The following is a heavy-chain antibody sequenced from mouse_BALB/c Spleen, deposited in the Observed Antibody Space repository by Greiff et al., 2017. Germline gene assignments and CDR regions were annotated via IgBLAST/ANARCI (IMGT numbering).Heavy chain of an antibody. CDR1: GFTFSDYY. CDR2: ISDGGSYT. Sequence: EVQLVESGGGLVKPGGSLKLSCAASGFTFSDYYMYWVRQTPEKRLEWVATISDGGSYTYYPDSVKGRFTISRDNAKNNLYLQMSSLKSEDTAMYYCARDRDYGVGAWFAYWGQGTLVTVSA. D-gene: IGHD2-4*01. J-gene: IGHJ3*01. V-gene: IGHV5-4*02. CDR3: ARDRDYGVGAWFAY.